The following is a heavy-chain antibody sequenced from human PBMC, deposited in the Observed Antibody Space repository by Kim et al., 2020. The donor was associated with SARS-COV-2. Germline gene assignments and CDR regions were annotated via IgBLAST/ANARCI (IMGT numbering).Heavy chain of an antibody. CDR3: AKGTAAISYYFDY. D-gene: IGHD2-2*02. Sequence: YADSVKGRFTISRDNSKNTLYLQMNSLRAEDTAVYHCAKGTAAISYYFDYWGQGTLVSVSS. V-gene: IGHV3-23*01. J-gene: IGHJ4*02.